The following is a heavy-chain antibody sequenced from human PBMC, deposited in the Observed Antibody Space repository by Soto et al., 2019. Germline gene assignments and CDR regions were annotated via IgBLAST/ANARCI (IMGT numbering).Heavy chain of an antibody. D-gene: IGHD3-10*01. V-gene: IGHV3-74*01. CDR1: GFTFSSYW. Sequence: GGSLRLSSAASGFTFSSYWMYWVRQAPGKGLIWVSRIHSDGSTSSYADSVKGRFTISRDNAKNTLYLQMNSLRAEDTAVYFCARDTVIGYYYYGMDVWGQGTTVTVSS. CDR2: IHSDGSTS. J-gene: IGHJ6*02. CDR3: ARDTVIGYYYYGMDV.